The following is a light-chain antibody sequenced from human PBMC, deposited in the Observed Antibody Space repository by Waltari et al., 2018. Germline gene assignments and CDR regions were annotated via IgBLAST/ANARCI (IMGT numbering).Light chain of an antibody. CDR2: NTN. J-gene: IGKJ4*01. V-gene: IGKV1-17*01. CDR3: QQDKAYPLT. CDR1: QDISSY. Sequence: DIQMSQSLASLSASVGDRDTITCRASQDISSYLDWYQQKSGKAPNLLIYNTNSLASGVPSRFSGTGSGTEFTLTISTLQPEDFATYYCQQDKAYPLTFGGGTKVEIK.